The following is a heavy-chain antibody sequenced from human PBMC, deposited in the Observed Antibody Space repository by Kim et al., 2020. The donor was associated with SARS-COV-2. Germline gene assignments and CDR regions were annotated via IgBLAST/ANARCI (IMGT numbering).Heavy chain of an antibody. D-gene: IGHD3-22*01. J-gene: IGHJ2*01. CDR3: AREKSYYDSSGYRSWYFDL. V-gene: IGHV4-59*01. CDR1: GGSISSYY. Sequence: SETLSLTCTVSGGSISSYYWSWIRQPPGKGLEWIGYIYYSGSTNYNPSLKSRVTISVDTSKNQFSLKLSSVTAADTAVYYCAREKSYYDSSGYRSWYFDLWGRGTLVTVSS. CDR2: IYYSGST.